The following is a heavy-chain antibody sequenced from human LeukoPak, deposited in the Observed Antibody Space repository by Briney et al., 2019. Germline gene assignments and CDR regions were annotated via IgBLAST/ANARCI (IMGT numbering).Heavy chain of an antibody. V-gene: IGHV4-39*01. J-gene: IGHJ4*02. CDR1: GGSISSSSYY. D-gene: IGHD3-3*01. Sequence: SETLSLTCTVSGGSISSSSYYWGWIRQPPGKGLEWIGSIYYSGSTYYNPSLKSRVTISVDTSKNQFSLKLSSVTAADTAVYYCARIGPYDFWSGYLGDFDYWGQGTLVTASS. CDR3: ARIGPYDFWSGYLGDFDY. CDR2: IYYSGST.